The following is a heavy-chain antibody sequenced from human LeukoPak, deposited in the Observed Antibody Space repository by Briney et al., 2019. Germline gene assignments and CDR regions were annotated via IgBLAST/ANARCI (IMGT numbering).Heavy chain of an antibody. CDR3: AMYSSGWYDY. Sequence: ASVKVSCKVSGYTLTELSMHWVRQAPGKGLGWMGGFDPEDGETIYAQKLQGRVTMTEGTSTDTAYMELSSLRSEDTAVYYCAMYSSGWYDYWGQGTLVTVSS. CDR1: GYTLTELS. V-gene: IGHV1-24*01. D-gene: IGHD6-19*01. CDR2: FDPEDGET. J-gene: IGHJ4*02.